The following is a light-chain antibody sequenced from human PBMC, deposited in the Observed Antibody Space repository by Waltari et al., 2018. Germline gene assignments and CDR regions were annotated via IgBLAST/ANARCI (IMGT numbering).Light chain of an antibody. CDR1: NSDVGGYNY. Sequence: QSALTQPAFVSGSPGQSITIFCIGTNSDVGGYNYVSWYQQHPGKAPKLMIYDVTKLPSGVSNRFSGSNSGSTASLTISGLQAEDEADYYCNSYRNINTYVFGTGTKVTVL. CDR3: NSYRNINTYV. CDR2: DVT. V-gene: IGLV2-14*01. J-gene: IGLJ1*01.